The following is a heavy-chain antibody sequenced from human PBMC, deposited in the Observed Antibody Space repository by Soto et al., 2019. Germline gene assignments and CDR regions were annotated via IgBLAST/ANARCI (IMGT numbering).Heavy chain of an antibody. V-gene: IGHV4-59*12. CDR2: IYYSGST. J-gene: IGHJ4*02. CDR3: ARGRTYYYDSSGYYR. D-gene: IGHD3-22*01. CDR1: GGSISSYY. Sequence: SETLSLTCTVSGGSISSYYWSWIRQPPGKGLEWIGYIYYSGSTNYNPSLKSRVTISVDTSKNQFSLKLSSVTAADTAVYYCARGRTYYYDSSGYYRWGQGTLVTVSS.